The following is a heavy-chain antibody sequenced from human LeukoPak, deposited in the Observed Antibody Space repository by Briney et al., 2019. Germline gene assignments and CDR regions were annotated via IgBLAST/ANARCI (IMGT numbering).Heavy chain of an antibody. D-gene: IGHD7-27*01. CDR1: GFAFSSYT. J-gene: IGHJ4*02. Sequence: GSLRLSCAASGFAFSSYTMSWVRQAPGKGLEWVSTITTSDGNTYYADSVKGRFTVSRDNSKNTLFLQMNSLRAEDTAVYYCAKDGGLWVSAHWGDSWGRGTLVTVSS. CDR2: ITTSDGNT. CDR3: AKDGGLWVSAHWGDS. V-gene: IGHV3-23*01.